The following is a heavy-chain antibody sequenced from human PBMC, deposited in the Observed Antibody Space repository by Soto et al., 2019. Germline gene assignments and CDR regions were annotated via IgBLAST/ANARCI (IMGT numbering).Heavy chain of an antibody. Sequence: ESGGGLVQPGGSLRLSCAASGFTFSSYAMSWVRQAPGKGLEWVSAISGSGGSTYYADSVKGRFTISRDNSKNTLYLQMNSLRAEDTAVYYCAKDRAYSYGSYYYGMDVWGQGTTVTVSS. CDR3: AKDRAYSYGSYYYGMDV. V-gene: IGHV3-23*01. D-gene: IGHD5-18*01. CDR1: GFTFSSYA. J-gene: IGHJ6*02. CDR2: ISGSGGST.